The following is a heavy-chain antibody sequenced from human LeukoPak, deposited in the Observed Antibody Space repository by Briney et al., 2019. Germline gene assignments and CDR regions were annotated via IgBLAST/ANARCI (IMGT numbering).Heavy chain of an antibody. CDR2: IIPIFGTA. V-gene: IGHV1-69*05. CDR1: GGTFSSYA. J-gene: IGHJ4*02. CDR3: AREVVVAATRVYYFDY. Sequence: SVKVSCKASGGTFSSYAISRVRQAPGQGLEWMGGIIPIFGTANYAQKFQGRVTITTDESTSTAYMELSNLRSEDTAVYYCAREVVVAATRVYYFDYWGQGTLVTVSS. D-gene: IGHD2-15*01.